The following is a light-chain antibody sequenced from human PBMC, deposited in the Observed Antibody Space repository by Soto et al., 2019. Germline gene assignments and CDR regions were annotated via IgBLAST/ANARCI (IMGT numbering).Light chain of an antibody. V-gene: IGKV3-20*01. J-gene: IGKJ4*02. Sequence: EIVLTQSPGTMSLSPGERGTLSCRASQSVSSSYLAWYQQKPGQAPRLLIYGASSRATGIPDRFSGSGSGTDFTLTISRLEPEDFAVYYCQQYGSSPGTVGRGTKVEIK. CDR3: QQYGSSPGT. CDR2: GAS. CDR1: QSVSSSY.